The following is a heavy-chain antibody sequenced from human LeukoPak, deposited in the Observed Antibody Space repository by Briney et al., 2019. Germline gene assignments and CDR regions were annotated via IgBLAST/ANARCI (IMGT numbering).Heavy chain of an antibody. CDR2: INHRGST. D-gene: IGHD3-16*01. J-gene: IGHJ4*02. CDR3: ARAITIGGLFDY. V-gene: IGHV4-34*01. Sequence: SETLSLTCAVYGGSFSGYYWSWIRQPPGKGLEWVGEINHRGSTNYNPSLKSRVTISVDTSKNQFSLKLSSVTAADTAVYYCARAITIGGLFDYWGQGTLVTVSS. CDR1: GGSFSGYY.